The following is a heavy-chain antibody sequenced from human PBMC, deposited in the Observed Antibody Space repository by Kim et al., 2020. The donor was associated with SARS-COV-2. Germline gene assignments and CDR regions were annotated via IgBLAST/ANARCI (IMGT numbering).Heavy chain of an antibody. V-gene: IGHV3-23*01. CDR1: GFTFSSYA. CDR2: ISGSGGST. CDR3: AKGSDGSGTNALYYYYGMDV. D-gene: IGHD3-10*01. Sequence: GGSLRLSCAASGFTFSSYAMSWVRQAPGKGLEWVSAISGSGGSTYYADSVKGRFTISRDNSKNTLYLQMNSLGAEDTAVYYCAKGSDGSGTNALYYYYGMDVWGQGTTVTVSS. J-gene: IGHJ6*02.